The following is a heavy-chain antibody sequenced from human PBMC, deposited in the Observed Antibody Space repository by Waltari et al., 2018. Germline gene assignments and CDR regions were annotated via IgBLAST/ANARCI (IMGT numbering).Heavy chain of an antibody. Sequence: EVQLVESGGGLIQPGGSLRLSCAASGFTVSSNYMSWVRQAPGEGLEWVSVIYSGGSTYYADSVKGRFTISRDNSKNTLYLQMNSLRAEDTAVYYCARVSLPYYYDSSGSWWYFDYWGQGTLVTVSS. CDR2: IYSGGST. V-gene: IGHV3-53*01. J-gene: IGHJ4*02. D-gene: IGHD3-22*01. CDR1: GFTVSSNY. CDR3: ARVSLPYYYDSSGSWWYFDY.